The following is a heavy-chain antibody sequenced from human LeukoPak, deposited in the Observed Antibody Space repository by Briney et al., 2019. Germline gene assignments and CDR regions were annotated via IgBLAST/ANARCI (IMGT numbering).Heavy chain of an antibody. CDR3: ARDIGCSSSGLDY. Sequence: GGSLRLSCAASGFTFSDYSMNWVRQAPGKGLEWVSSISGSSTYIYYADPVKGRFTISRDNAKNSLYLQMSSLRPEDTAVYYCARDIGCSSSGLDYWGQGTLITVSS. CDR2: ISGSSTYI. CDR1: GFTFSDYS. J-gene: IGHJ4*02. D-gene: IGHD6-6*01. V-gene: IGHV3-21*01.